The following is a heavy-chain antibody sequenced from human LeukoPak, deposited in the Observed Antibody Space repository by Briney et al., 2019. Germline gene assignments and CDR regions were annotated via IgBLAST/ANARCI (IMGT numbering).Heavy chain of an antibody. J-gene: IGHJ4*02. CDR3: AMWGRGESSSWYYFDC. D-gene: IGHD6-13*01. CDR1: GYTFTRYG. V-gene: IGHV1-18*01. Sequence: ATPKVSSEASGYTFTRYGISWVRQAPGQGLEWRGGISTYNGNTNYAQKLQGRVTMTTDTSTSTAYMELRRLRSDDTAVYFCAMWGRGESSSWYYFDCWGQGTLVTVSS. CDR2: ISTYNGNT.